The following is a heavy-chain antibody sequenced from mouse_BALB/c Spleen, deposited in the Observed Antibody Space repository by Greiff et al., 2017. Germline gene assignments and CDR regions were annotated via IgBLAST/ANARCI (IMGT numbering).Heavy chain of an antibody. V-gene: IGHV7-3*02. CDR1: GFSFTDYH. D-gene: IGHD2-1*01. J-gene: IGHJ4*01. Sequence: DVMLVESGGGLVQPGGSLRLSCATSGFSFTDYHMSWVRQPPGKALEWLGFIRNKANGYTTEYSASVMGRFTISRDNSQSILNLQMNTLRAEDSATYYCARDGNYGSAMDYWGQGTSVTVSS. CDR3: ARDGNYGSAMDY. CDR2: IRNKANGYTT.